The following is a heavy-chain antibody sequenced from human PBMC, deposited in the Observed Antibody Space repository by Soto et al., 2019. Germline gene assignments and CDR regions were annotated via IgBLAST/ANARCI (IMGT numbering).Heavy chain of an antibody. CDR3: ATRIYTTIPGGMDV. D-gene: IGHD2-2*02. Sequence: DVQLLESGGGLAQPGGSLRLSCTATDHAMSWVRQAPGKGLEWVSAISGSGDVTHYGDSVKGRFTISRDNSKNTMYLQMDSLRVDDTAVYYCATRIYTTIPGGMDVWGQGTTVTVSS. J-gene: IGHJ6*02. V-gene: IGHV3-20*04. CDR2: ISGSGDVT. CDR1: DHA.